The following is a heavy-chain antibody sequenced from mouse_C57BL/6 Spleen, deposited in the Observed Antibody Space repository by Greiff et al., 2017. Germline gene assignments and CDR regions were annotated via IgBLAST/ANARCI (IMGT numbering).Heavy chain of an antibody. J-gene: IGHJ4*01. CDR2: IHPNSGST. D-gene: IGHD2-1*01. Sequence: QVQLQQPGAELVKPGASVKLSCKASGYTFTSYWMHWVKQRPGQGLEWIGMIHPNSGSTNYNEKFKSKATLTVDKSSSTAYMQLSSLTSEDSAVYYCAREDGNYPYAMDYWGQGTSVTVSA. CDR1: GYTFTSYW. V-gene: IGHV1-64*01. CDR3: AREDGNYPYAMDY.